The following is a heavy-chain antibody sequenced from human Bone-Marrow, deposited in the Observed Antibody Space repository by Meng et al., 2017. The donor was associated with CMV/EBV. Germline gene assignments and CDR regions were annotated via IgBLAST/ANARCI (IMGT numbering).Heavy chain of an antibody. V-gene: IGHV3-23*01. CDR3: AKLYCNITTCGYLDY. J-gene: IGHJ4*02. D-gene: IGHD2/OR15-2a*01. CDR1: VNVSNYG. Sequence: VNVSNYGRTWVRQAPGKGLEGVASISGGADNAYYIDSVKGRFTISRDNSKNMLFLQLSSLRVEDTAIYYCAKLYCNITTCGYLDYWGQGALVTVSS. CDR2: ISGGADNA.